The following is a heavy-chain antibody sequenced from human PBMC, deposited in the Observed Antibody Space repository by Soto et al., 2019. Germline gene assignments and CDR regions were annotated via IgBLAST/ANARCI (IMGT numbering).Heavy chain of an antibody. CDR3: AREGSYSAYNFAHGIQLWSFDF. Sequence: TLSLTFTVSGGSTNTFYWSWVRQPAGKGLEWIGRIFSSGSTSFNPSLESRVAMSVDTSKNHFSLNLSSVTAADMAVYYCAREGSYSAYNFAHGIQLWSFDFWGQGALVTVSS. D-gene: IGHD5-12*01. CDR1: GGSTNTFY. J-gene: IGHJ4*02. V-gene: IGHV4-4*07. CDR2: IFSSGST.